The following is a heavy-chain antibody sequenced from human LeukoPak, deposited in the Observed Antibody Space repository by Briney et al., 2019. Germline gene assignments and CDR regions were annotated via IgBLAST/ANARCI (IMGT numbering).Heavy chain of an antibody. CDR2: ISSSTTTI. CDR1: GFTFSSYS. J-gene: IGHJ4*02. V-gene: IGHV3-48*02. Sequence: PGGSLRLSCAASGFTFSSYSMNWVRQAPGKGLEWVSFISSSTTTIYYADSVKGRFSISRDNAKNSLYPQMNSLRDEDTAVYFCARGGGSGIDYWGQGTLVTVSS. CDR3: ARGGGSGIDY. D-gene: IGHD1-26*01.